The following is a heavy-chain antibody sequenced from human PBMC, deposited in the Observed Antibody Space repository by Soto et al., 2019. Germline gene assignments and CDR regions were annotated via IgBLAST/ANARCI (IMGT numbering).Heavy chain of an antibody. CDR1: GYSFTSYW. Sequence: GESLKISCKGSGYSFTSYWISWVRQMPGKGLEWMGRIDPSDSYTNYSPSFQGHVTISADKSISTAYLQWSSLKASDTAMYYCAPPKQLSMGYYYGMDVWGQGTTVTVSS. CDR3: APPKQLSMGYYYGMDV. J-gene: IGHJ6*02. CDR2: IDPSDSYT. D-gene: IGHD2-2*01. V-gene: IGHV5-10-1*01.